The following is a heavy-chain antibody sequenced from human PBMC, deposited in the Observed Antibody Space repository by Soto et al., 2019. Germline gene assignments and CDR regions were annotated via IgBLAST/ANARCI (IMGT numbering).Heavy chain of an antibody. J-gene: IGHJ6*02. CDR3: ARRSGAARQYYYYYYGMDV. CDR2: IIPIFGTA. CDR1: GGTFSSDA. Sequence: ASVKVSCKASGGTFSSDAISWVRQAPGQGLEWMGGIIPIFGTANYAQKFQGRVTITADESTSTAYMELSSLRSEDTAVYYCARRSGAARQYYYYYYGMDVWGQGTTVTVSS. V-gene: IGHV1-69*13. D-gene: IGHD6-6*01.